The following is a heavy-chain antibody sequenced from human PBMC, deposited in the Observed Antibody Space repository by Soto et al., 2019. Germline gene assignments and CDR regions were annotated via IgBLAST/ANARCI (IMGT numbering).Heavy chain of an antibody. CDR1: GYSFTSYW. V-gene: IGHV5-51*01. CDR2: IYPGDSDT. J-gene: IGHJ5*02. D-gene: IGHD6-6*01. CDR3: ARQPILWGYSSSSWFDP. Sequence: GESLKISCKGSGYSFTSYWIGWVRQMPGKGLEWMGIIYPGDSDTRYSPSFQGQVTISADKSISTAYLQWSSLKASDTAMYYCARQPILWGYSSSSWFDPWGQGTLVTVSS.